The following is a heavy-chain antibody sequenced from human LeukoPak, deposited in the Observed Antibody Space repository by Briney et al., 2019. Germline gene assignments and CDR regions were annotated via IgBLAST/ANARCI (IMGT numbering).Heavy chain of an antibody. CDR2: ISYDGSNK. J-gene: IGHJ4*02. CDR3: ARDYLAYCGGDCFAENTNIDY. D-gene: IGHD2-21*02. CDR1: GFTFSSYA. V-gene: IGHV3-30*04. Sequence: PGRSLRLSCAASGFTFSSYAMHWVRQAPGKGLEWVAVISYDGSNKYYADSVKGRFTISRDNSKNTLYPQMNSLRAEDTAVYYCARDYLAYCGGDCFAENTNIDYWGQGTLVTVSS.